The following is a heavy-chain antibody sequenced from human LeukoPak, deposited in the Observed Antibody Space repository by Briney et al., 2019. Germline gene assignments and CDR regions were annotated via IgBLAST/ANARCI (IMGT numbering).Heavy chain of an antibody. J-gene: IGHJ4*02. CDR1: GFTFSSYG. D-gene: IGHD3-22*01. V-gene: IGHV3-30*18. CDR2: ISYDGSNK. CDR3: AKDSSSGLFYFDY. Sequence: GRSLRLSCAASGFTFSSYGMHWVRQAPGKGLEWVAVISYDGSNKYYADSVKGRFTISRDNSKNTLYLRMNSLRAEDTAVYYCAKDSSSGLFYFDYWGQGTLVTVSS.